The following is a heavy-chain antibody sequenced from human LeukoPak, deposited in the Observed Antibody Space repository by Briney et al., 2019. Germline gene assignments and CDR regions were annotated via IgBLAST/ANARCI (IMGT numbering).Heavy chain of an antibody. J-gene: IGHJ6*03. V-gene: IGHV3-7*01. CDR3: ARVAHPGYDFWSGYASPYYYMDV. Sequence: PGGSLRLSCAASGFTFSSYWMSWVRQAPGKGLEWVAKIKQDGSEKYYVDSVKGRFTISRDNAKNSLYLQMNSLRAEDTAVYYCARVAHPGYDFWSGYASPYYYMDVWGKGTTVTVSS. CDR1: GFTFSSYW. D-gene: IGHD3-3*01. CDR2: IKQDGSEK.